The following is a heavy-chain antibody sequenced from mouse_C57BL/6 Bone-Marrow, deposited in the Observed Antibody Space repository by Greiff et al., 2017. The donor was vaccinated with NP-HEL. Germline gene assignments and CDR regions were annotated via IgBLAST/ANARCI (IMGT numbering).Heavy chain of an antibody. Sequence: EVKLVESGGDLVKPGGSLKLSCAVSGFTFSSYGMSWVRQTPDKRLEWVATISSGCSYTYYPDSVKGRFTISRDNTKNTLYLQMSSLKSEDTAMYYCASPYDYDVAWFAYWGQGTLVTVSA. J-gene: IGHJ3*01. CDR3: ASPYDYDVAWFAY. D-gene: IGHD2-4*01. V-gene: IGHV5-6*01. CDR1: GFTFSSYG. CDR2: ISSGCSYT.